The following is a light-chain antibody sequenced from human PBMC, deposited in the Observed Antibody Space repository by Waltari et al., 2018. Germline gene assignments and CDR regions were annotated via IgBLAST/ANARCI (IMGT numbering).Light chain of an antibody. Sequence: EMMLTPSPGILSSSPQEGFTLSCRASHSVNSALTWYQQKPGQAPRHLTFGASNRATGIPDRFSGSGSGTDFSLTISRLEPEDFAVYYCKHYARLPETFGRGTKVEIK. CDR1: HSVNSA. CDR2: GAS. J-gene: IGKJ1*01. CDR3: KHYARLPET. V-gene: IGKV3-20*01.